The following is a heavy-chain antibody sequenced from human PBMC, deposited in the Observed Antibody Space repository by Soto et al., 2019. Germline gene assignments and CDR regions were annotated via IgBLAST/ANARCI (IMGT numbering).Heavy chain of an antibody. V-gene: IGHV3-13*01. J-gene: IGHJ3*01. CDR3: ARGGAVIGAFDF. CDR2: IGSAGDT. Sequence: VGSLRLSCAASGFTFSSHDLHWVRLVTGKGLEWVSGIGSAGDTYYADSVNGRFTISRENAKKSLSLHMNSLRAGDTAVYYCARGGAVIGAFDFWGQGTVVTVSS. CDR1: GFTFSSHD. D-gene: IGHD2-21*01.